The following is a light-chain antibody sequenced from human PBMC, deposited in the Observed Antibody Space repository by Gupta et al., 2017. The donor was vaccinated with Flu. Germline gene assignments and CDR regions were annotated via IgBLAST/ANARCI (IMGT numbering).Light chain of an antibody. V-gene: IGKV1-9*01. J-gene: IGKJ4*01. CDR2: AAS. Sequence: DLQLTQSPSFLSASVGDRVTITCRASQGISSYLAWYQQKAGKAPKLLIYAASTSQSGVPSRFSGSGSGTDFTLTISIRPPEDFATYYCQQRNSYPRTFGRGTKVEIK. CDR3: QQRNSYPRT. CDR1: QGISSY.